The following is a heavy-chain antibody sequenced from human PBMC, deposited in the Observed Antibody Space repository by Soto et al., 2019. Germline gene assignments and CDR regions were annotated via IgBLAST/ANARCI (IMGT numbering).Heavy chain of an antibody. J-gene: IGHJ6*02. CDR3: ARCGGGLGYCSGGSCYSCYYGMDV. CDR1: GFTFSSYW. D-gene: IGHD2-15*01. CDR2: IKQDGSEK. Sequence: GGSLRLSCAASGFTFSSYWMSWVRQAPGKGLEWVANIKQDGSEKYYVDSVKGRFTISRDNVKNSLYLQMNSLRAEDTAVYYCARCGGGLGYCSGGSCYSCYYGMDVWGQGTTVTVSS. V-gene: IGHV3-7*01.